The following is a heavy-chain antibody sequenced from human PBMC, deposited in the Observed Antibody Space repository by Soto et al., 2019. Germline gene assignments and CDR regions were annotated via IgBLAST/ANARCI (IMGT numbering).Heavy chain of an antibody. Sequence: QVQLVESGGGVVQPGRSLRLSCAASGFTFSSYAMHCVRQAPGKGLEWVAVISYDGSNKYYADSVKGRFTISRDNSKSTLYLQMNSLRAEYTAVYYCARDGRQYLYCMEVWGQGTTVTVSS. CDR3: ARDGRQYLYCMEV. J-gene: IGHJ6*02. CDR2: ISYDGSNK. CDR1: GFTFSSYA. D-gene: IGHD2-2*01. V-gene: IGHV3-30-3*01.